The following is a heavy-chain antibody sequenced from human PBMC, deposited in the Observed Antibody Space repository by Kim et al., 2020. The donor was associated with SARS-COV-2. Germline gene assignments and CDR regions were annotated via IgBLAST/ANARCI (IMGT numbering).Heavy chain of an antibody. CDR2: IIPIFGTA. CDR3: ARDDYGGNWGPFDY. CDR1: GGTFSSYA. V-gene: IGHV1-69*06. J-gene: IGHJ4*02. Sequence: SVKVSCKASGGTFSSYAISWVRQAPGQGLEWMGGIIPIFGTANYAQKSQGRVTITADKSTSTADMELSSLRSGDTAVYYCARDDYGGNWGPFDYWGQGTLVTVSS. D-gene: IGHD4-17*01.